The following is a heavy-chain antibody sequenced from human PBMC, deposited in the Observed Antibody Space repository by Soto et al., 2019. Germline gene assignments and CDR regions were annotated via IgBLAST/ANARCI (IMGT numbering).Heavy chain of an antibody. J-gene: IGHJ4*02. CDR2: ISSNGENT. Sequence: RGGSLRRSCAASGFTSAYHAMNWVRQAPGKGLEWVSTISSNGENTHYADSVKGRFIISSDNSSNTVDLQMNSLRVEDTAAYYCVSWVSAHFDSWGQGTLVTVSS. CDR1: GFTSAYHA. D-gene: IGHD6-13*01. CDR3: VSWVSAHFDS. V-gene: IGHV3-23*01.